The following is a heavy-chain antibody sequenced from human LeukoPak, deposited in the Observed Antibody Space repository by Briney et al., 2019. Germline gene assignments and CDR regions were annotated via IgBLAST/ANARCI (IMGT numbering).Heavy chain of an antibody. D-gene: IGHD5-18*01. CDR3: ARRAREYSHDAFDI. Sequence: PSETLSLTCTVSGGSISSGSYSWGWIRQPPGKGLEWIASIYYSGSTYYNPSLKSRVTISADTSNNQFSLRLSSVTAADTAVYYCARRAREYSHDAFDIWGQGTMVTVSS. CDR1: GGSISSGSYS. CDR2: IYYSGST. V-gene: IGHV4-39*01. J-gene: IGHJ3*02.